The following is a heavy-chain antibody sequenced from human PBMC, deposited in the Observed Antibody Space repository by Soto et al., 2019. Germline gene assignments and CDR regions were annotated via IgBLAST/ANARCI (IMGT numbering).Heavy chain of an antibody. D-gene: IGHD6-25*01. CDR2: ISCSGGST. V-gene: IGHV3-23*01. CDR1: GFTFSSYA. CDR3: AKKFGPYSSVHYYYYGMDV. J-gene: IGHJ6*02. Sequence: GGSLRLSCAASGFTFSSYAMSWFRQAPGNGLEWVSSISCSGGSTYYSDSVKGRFTISRDNSKNTLYLQMNSLRAEDTAVYYCAKKFGPYSSVHYYYYGMDVWGQGTTVTVSS.